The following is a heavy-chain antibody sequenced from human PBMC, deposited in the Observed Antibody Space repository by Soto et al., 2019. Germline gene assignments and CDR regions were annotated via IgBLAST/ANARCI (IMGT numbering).Heavy chain of an antibody. CDR3: ARRDDCSNGVCFMNYFDS. CDR1: YGSFSGYY. J-gene: IGHJ4*02. Sequence: SQPLSVTWTVYYGSFSGYYWSWVLKNPFKLLEWIGEISHSGTTNYNPSLKSRVTTSLDKSKRQFSLKVTSVTAADTAVYYCARRDDCSNGVCFMNYFDSWGQGILVTVSS. D-gene: IGHD2-8*01. V-gene: IGHV4-34*01. CDR2: ISHSGTT.